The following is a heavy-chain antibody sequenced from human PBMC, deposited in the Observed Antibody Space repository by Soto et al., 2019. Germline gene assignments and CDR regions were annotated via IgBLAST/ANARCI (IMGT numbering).Heavy chain of an antibody. CDR2: INWNSGRI. V-gene: IGHV3-9*01. J-gene: IGHJ4*02. D-gene: IGHD3-3*01. Sequence: EVQLVESGGGLVQPGGSLRLSCAASGFNFNNYAMHWVRQAPGKGLEWVSGINWNSGRIVYADSVKGRFTISRDNAKNSLYLPMNSLRPEDTALYYCAKGGNRHYDFWSDYWGQGTLVTVSS. CDR3: AKGGNRHYDFWSDY. CDR1: GFNFNNYA.